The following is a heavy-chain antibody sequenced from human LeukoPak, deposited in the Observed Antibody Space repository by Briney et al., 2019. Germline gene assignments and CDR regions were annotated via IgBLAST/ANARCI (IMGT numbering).Heavy chain of an antibody. Sequence: GGSLRLSCAASGFTFSSYSMNWVRQAPGKGLEWVSSISSSSSYIYYADSVKGRFTISRDNAKNSLYLQMNSLRAEDTAVYYCARMTVVVHDAFDIRGQGTMVTVSS. CDR2: ISSSSSYI. CDR1: GFTFSSYS. D-gene: IGHD3-22*01. CDR3: ARMTVVVHDAFDI. J-gene: IGHJ3*02. V-gene: IGHV3-21*01.